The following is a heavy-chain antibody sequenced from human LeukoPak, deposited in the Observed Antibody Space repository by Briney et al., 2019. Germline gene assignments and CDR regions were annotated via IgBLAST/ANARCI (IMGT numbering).Heavy chain of an antibody. V-gene: IGHV4-4*09. CDR3: ARRTRGTYGADYYYSYYMDV. CDR1: GGSISSYY. D-gene: IGHD4-17*01. J-gene: IGHJ6*03. Sequence: SETLSLTCSVSGGSISSYYWSWIRQPPGKGLEGIGYISTSGSTNYSPSLESRVTISVDRSKNQLSLKLRSVTAADTAVYYCARRTRGTYGADYYYSYYMDVWGKGTPVTVSS. CDR2: ISTSGST.